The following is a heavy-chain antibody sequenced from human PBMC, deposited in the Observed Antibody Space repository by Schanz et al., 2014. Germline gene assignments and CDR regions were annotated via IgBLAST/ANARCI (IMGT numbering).Heavy chain of an antibody. J-gene: IGHJ6*02. CDR2: ISPYNGNT. CDR3: ARGPAQGYSYGHNIGAYYYGMDV. Sequence: QVQLVQSGAEVKKPGASVKVSCKASGYTFTSYGISWVRQAPGQGLEWMGWISPYNGNTNYAQKLQGRVTMTADTSTGTAYMDLRSLRSDDTAVYYCARGPAQGYSYGHNIGAYYYGMDVWGQGTTVTVSS. V-gene: IGHV1-18*01. CDR1: GYTFTSYG. D-gene: IGHD5-18*01.